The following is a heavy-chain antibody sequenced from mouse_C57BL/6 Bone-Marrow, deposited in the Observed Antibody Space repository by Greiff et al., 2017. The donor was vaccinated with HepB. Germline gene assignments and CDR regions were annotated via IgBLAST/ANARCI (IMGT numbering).Heavy chain of an antibody. CDR1: GYSFTDYN. V-gene: IGHV1-39*01. CDR2: INPNYGTT. Sequence: VQLQQSGPELVKPGASVKISCKASGYSFTDYNMNWVKQSNGKSLERIGVINPNYGTTSYNQKFKGKATLTVDQSSSTAYMQLNSLTSEDSAVYYCAPMITTGDYYAMDYWGQGTSVTVSS. J-gene: IGHJ4*01. D-gene: IGHD2-4*01. CDR3: APMITTGDYYAMDY.